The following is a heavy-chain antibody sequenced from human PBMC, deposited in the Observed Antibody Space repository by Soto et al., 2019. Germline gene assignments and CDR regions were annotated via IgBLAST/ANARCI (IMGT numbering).Heavy chain of an antibody. J-gene: IGHJ3*02. CDR1: GYSISSGYY. Sequence: SETLSLTCAVSGYSISSGYYWGWIRQPPGKGLEWIGSIYHSGSTYYNPSLKSRVTISVGTSKNQFSLKLSSVTAADTAVYYCARTYYYDSSGYSDAFDIWGQGTMVTVSS. CDR2: IYHSGST. V-gene: IGHV4-38-2*01. CDR3: ARTYYYDSSGYSDAFDI. D-gene: IGHD3-22*01.